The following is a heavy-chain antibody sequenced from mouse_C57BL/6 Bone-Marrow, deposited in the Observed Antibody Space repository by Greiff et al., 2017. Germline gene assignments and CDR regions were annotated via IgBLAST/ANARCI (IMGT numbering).Heavy chain of an antibody. CDR3: ARWLPYYYAMDY. Sequence: QVQLQQSGAELVKPGASVKLSCKASGYTFTSYWMHWVKQRPGQGLEWIGMIHPNSGSTNYNEKFKSKATLTVDKSSSTAYMQLSSLASEDSAVYYCARWLPYYYAMDYWGQGTSVTVSS. J-gene: IGHJ4*01. CDR1: GYTFTSYW. CDR2: IHPNSGST. V-gene: IGHV1-64*01. D-gene: IGHD2-2*01.